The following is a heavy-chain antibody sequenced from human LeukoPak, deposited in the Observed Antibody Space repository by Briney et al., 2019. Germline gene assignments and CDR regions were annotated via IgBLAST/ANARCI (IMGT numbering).Heavy chain of an antibody. CDR2: IYTSGST. J-gene: IGHJ6*03. V-gene: IGHV4-4*07. CDR1: GGSFSGYY. D-gene: IGHD6-13*01. CDR3: ARDRGIAAAGYYYYMDV. Sequence: PSETLSLTCAVYGGSFSGYYWSWIRQPAGKGLEWIGRIYTSGSTNYNPSLKSRVTMSVDTSKNQFSLKLSSVTAADTAVYYCARDRGIAAAGYYYYMDVWGKGTTVTISS.